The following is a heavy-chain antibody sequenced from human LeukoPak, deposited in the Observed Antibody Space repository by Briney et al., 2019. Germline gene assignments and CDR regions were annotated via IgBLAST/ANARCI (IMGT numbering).Heavy chain of an antibody. V-gene: IGHV1-2*02. CDR3: ARDAGYNALFDY. Sequence: ASVKVSCKASGYTFTGYYMHWVRQAPGQGLEWMGWINPNSGGTNYAQKFQGRVTMTRDTSISTAYMGLSRLRSDDTAVYYCARDAGYNALFDYWGQGTLVTVSS. CDR1: GYTFTGYY. CDR2: INPNSGGT. D-gene: IGHD5-24*01. J-gene: IGHJ4*02.